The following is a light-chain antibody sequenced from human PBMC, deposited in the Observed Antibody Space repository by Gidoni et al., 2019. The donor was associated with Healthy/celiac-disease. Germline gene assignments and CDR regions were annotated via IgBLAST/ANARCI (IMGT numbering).Light chain of an antibody. CDR1: QSVSSSY. CDR2: GAS. V-gene: IGKV3-20*01. J-gene: IGKJ3*01. CDR3: QQYGSSLFT. Sequence: IVLTQSPGTLSLSPGERATLSCRARQSVSSSYLAWYQQKPGQAPRLLIYGASSRATGIPDRFSGSGSGTGFTLTISRLEPEDFAVYYCQQYGSSLFTFGPGTKVDIK.